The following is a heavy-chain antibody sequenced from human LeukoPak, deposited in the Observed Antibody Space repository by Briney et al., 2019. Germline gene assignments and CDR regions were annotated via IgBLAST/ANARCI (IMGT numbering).Heavy chain of an antibody. D-gene: IGHD3-10*01. V-gene: IGHV4-38-2*02. CDR2: IYHSGST. J-gene: IGHJ3*02. CDR3: ARVLWFEGAFDI. Sequence: PSETLSLTCTVSGYSISSGYYWGWIRQPPGKGLEWIGSIYHSGSTYYNPSLKSRVTISVDTSKNQFSLKLSSVTAADTAVYYCARVLWFEGAFDIWGQGTMVTVSS. CDR1: GYSISSGYY.